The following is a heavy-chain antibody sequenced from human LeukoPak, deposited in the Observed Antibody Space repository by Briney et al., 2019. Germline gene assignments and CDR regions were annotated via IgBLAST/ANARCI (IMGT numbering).Heavy chain of an antibody. CDR1: GGSISSYY. V-gene: IGHV4-4*07. D-gene: IGHD2-21*02. Sequence: PSQTLSLTCTVSGGSISSYYWSWIRQPAGKGLEYIGRMYTSGYINYNPSLKSRVTLSIDTSKNQFSLKLSSVTAADTAVYYCAGSRYCGGGACYATFDYWGQGTLATVSS. J-gene: IGHJ4*02. CDR2: MYTSGYI. CDR3: AGSRYCGGGACYATFDY.